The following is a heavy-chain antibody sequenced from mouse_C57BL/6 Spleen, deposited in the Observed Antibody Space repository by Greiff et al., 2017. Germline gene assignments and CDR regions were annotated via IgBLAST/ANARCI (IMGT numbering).Heavy chain of an antibody. J-gene: IGHJ4*01. V-gene: IGHV8-12*01. CDR1: GFSLSTSGMG. CDR3: GRRGYAMGY. Sequence: VKLQESGPGILQPSPTLSLSCSFSGFSLSTSGMGVSWLRQPSGKGLEWLAHIYWDDEKCHNPFLKSRPTISKDTSRNQVFLKITRVDTADTATYYCGRRGYAMGYWGKGTSVTVAT. CDR2: IYWDDEK.